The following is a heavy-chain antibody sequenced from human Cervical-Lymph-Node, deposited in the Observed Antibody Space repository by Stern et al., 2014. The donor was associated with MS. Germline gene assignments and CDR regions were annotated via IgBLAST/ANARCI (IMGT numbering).Heavy chain of an antibody. Sequence: VHIVVSGGGVVHPGRSLRLSCAASGFVFRRYALHWVRQAPGKVLEWVALISYDGRDKYYTDSVKGRFTVSRDNSNNTGDLEMNSLRLEDTAVYYCAKGGSGSYLDWGQGSLVTVSS. V-gene: IGHV3-30*04. D-gene: IGHD1-26*01. CDR3: AKGGSGSYLD. CDR2: ISYDGRDK. J-gene: IGHJ4*02. CDR1: GFVFRRYA.